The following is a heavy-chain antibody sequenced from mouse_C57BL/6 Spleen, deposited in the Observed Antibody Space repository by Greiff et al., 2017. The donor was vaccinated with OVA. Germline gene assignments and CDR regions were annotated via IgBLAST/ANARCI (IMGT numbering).Heavy chain of an antibody. CDR3: ARITTVANYFDY. CDR2: IWSGGST. Sequence: QVQLQQSGPGLVQPSQRMSITCTVSGFSLTSYGVHWVRQSPGKGLEWLGVIWSGGSTDYNAAFISRLSISKDNSKSQVFFKMNSLQADDTAIYYCARITTVANYFDYWGQGTTLTVSS. CDR1: GFSLTSYG. D-gene: IGHD1-1*01. J-gene: IGHJ2*01. V-gene: IGHV2-2*01.